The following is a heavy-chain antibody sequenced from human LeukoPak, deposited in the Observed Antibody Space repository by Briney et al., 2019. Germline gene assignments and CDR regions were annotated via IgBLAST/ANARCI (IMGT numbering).Heavy chain of an antibody. CDR2: ISSSGRTI. D-gene: IGHD6-19*01. J-gene: IGHJ4*02. CDR1: GFTFSSYE. CDR3: ARERRDSGGWYALDY. V-gene: IGHV3-48*03. Sequence: GGSLRLSCAASGFTFSSYEMNWVRQAPGKGLEWVSYISSSGRTIYYADSVKGRFTISRDNAKNPLYLQMNSLRDEDTAVYYCARERRDSGGWYALDYWGQGTLVTVSS.